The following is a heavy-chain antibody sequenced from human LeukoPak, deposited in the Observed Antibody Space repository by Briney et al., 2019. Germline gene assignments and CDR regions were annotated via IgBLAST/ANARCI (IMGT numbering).Heavy chain of an antibody. CDR2: MDPNTGNT. V-gene: IGHV1-8*03. Sequence: ASVKVSCKASGYTFTSYDINWVRQATGQGLEWMRWMDPNTGNTGYAQKFQGRVTITRNTSISTAYMELSSLRSEDTAVYYCARRVNYDSSGYYYYYYYMDVWGKGTTVTVSS. D-gene: IGHD3-22*01. CDR1: GYTFTSYD. J-gene: IGHJ6*03. CDR3: ARRVNYDSSGYYYYYYYMDV.